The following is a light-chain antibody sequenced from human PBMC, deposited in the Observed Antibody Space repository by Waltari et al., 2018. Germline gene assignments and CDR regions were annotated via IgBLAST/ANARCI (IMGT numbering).Light chain of an antibody. V-gene: IGKV3-20*01. CDR2: AAS. CDR1: QSIGKY. CDR3: QKYDRLPAT. Sequence: EIVLNQSPGTLSLSPGDRAHLSCRASQSIGKYLVWYQQKPGQAPRLLMYAASTRATGIPDRFSGSGSGTDFSLTISRLEPEDFAVYYCQKYDRLPATFGQGTKVEIK. J-gene: IGKJ1*01.